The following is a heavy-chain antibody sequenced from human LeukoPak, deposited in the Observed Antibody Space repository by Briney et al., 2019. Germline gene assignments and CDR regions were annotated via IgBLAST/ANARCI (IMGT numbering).Heavy chain of an antibody. Sequence: GGSLGLFCAASGFTFSSYAMSWVRQAPGKGLEWVSAISGSGGSTYYADSVKGRFTISRDNSKNTLYLQMNSLRAEDTAVYYCAKEGRLAARPTDYYYMDVWGKGTTVTVSS. CDR1: GFTFSSYA. V-gene: IGHV3-23*01. D-gene: IGHD6-6*01. CDR2: ISGSGGST. J-gene: IGHJ6*03. CDR3: AKEGRLAARPTDYYYMDV.